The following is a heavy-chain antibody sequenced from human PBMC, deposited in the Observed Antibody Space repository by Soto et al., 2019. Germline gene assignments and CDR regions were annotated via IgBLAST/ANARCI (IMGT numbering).Heavy chain of an antibody. D-gene: IGHD5-12*01. CDR2: ISPYNGNT. Sequence: HVQLVQSGAEVKKPGASLKVSCKASGYTFISYGVSWVRQAPGQGLEWLGWISPYNGNTNYAQKFQGRITMTTDTSTGTVYMDLRSLRTDDPGVYYCARDQTKWLTDAFDIWGQGTRVVVSS. CDR1: GYTFISYG. J-gene: IGHJ3*02. CDR3: ARDQTKWLTDAFDI. V-gene: IGHV1-18*01.